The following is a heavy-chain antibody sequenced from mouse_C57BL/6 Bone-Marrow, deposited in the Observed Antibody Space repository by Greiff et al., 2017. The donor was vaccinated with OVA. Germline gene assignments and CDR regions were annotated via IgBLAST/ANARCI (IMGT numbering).Heavy chain of an antibody. J-gene: IGHJ1*03. CDR1: GYTFTEYT. V-gene: IGHV1-62-2*01. Sequence: QVQLQQSGAELVKPGASVKLSCKASGYTFTEYTIHWVKQRSGQGLEWIGWFYPGSGSIKYNEKFKDKATLTADKSSSTVYMELSRLTSEDSAVYFCARHEGRHYYGSSYWYFDVWGTGTTVTVSS. D-gene: IGHD1-1*01. CDR3: ARHEGRHYYGSSYWYFDV. CDR2: FYPGSGSI.